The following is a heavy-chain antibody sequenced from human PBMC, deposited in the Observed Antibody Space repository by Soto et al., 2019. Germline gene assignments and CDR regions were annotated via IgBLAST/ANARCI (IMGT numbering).Heavy chain of an antibody. CDR2: IYYSGST. CDR1: GGSISSGGYY. Sequence: SETLSLTCTVSGGSISSGGYYWGWIRQPPGKGLEWIGYIYYSGSTYYNPSLKSRVTISVDTSKNQFSLKLSSVTAADTAVYYCARHWRRGYSYAYLDYWGQGTLVTVSS. CDR3: ARHWRRGYSYAYLDY. J-gene: IGHJ4*02. V-gene: IGHV4-39*01. D-gene: IGHD5-18*01.